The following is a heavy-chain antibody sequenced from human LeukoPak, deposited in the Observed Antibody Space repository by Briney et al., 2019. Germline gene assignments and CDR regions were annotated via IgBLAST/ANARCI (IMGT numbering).Heavy chain of an antibody. CDR1: GFTFSNYW. V-gene: IGHV3-74*01. J-gene: IGHJ3*01. CDR3: ARVPYVFDL. CDR2: INRDGSST. Sequence: GGSLRLSCAASGFTFSNYWMHWFRQAPGKGLVWVSRINRDGSSTDYLDSVKGRFTISRDNARNTLYLQMNSLRAEDTAVYYCARVPYVFDLWGQGTMVTVSS.